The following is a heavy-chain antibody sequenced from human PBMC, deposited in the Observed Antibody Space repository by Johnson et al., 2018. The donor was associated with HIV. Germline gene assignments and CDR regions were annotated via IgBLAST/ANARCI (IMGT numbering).Heavy chain of an antibody. J-gene: IGHJ3*02. CDR1: GFTVSSNY. Sequence: VQLVESGGGLVQPGGSLRLSCAASGFTVSSNYMSWVRQGPGKGLEWLSVIYSGGRTYHADADSVKGRFTISRDNSRNTLYLQMNSLRAEDTAIYYCARKGDAFDIWGQGTMVTVSS. V-gene: IGHV3-66*01. CDR2: IYSGGRT. CDR3: ARKGDAFDI.